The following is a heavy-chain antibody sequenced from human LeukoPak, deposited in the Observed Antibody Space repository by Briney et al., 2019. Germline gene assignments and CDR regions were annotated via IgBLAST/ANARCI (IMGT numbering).Heavy chain of an antibody. J-gene: IGHJ3*02. CDR3: ASCNSRYASISKHGDAFDI. Sequence: PGGSLRLSCAVSGFTVSSDYMGWVRQAPGKGLEWVSVIYRSGRTYYADSVEGRFTISRDNSKNSLYLQMNSLRAGDTAVYYCASCNSRYASISKHGDAFDIWGQGTMVTVSS. CDR2: IYRSGRT. CDR1: GFTVSSDY. D-gene: IGHD2/OR15-2a*01. V-gene: IGHV3-53*01.